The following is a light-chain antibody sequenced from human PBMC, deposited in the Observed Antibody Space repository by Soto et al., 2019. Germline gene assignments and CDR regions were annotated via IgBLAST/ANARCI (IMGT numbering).Light chain of an antibody. V-gene: IGKV1-39*01. CDR1: QSVTTY. J-gene: IGKJ4*01. CDR3: QQTYSIPPLS. Sequence: DIQMTQSPSSLSASVGDRVTITCRASQSVTTYLNWYQQKPGKAPKLLIYVASSLPIGVPSRFSGSGSGTDFSLTIISLLPADSSTYFCQQTYSIPPLSFGGGTKVEIK. CDR2: VAS.